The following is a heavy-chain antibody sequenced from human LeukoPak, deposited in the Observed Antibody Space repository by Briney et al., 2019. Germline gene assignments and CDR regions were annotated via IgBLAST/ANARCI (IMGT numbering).Heavy chain of an antibody. CDR1: GGSISSYY. V-gene: IGHV4-59*01. J-gene: IGHJ5*02. Sequence: SETLSLTCTVSGGSISSYYWSWIRQPPGKGLEWIGYIYYSGSTNYNPSLKSRVTISVDTSKNQFSLKLSSVTAADTAVYYCARGPDYYGSGTVGDNWFDPWGQGTLVTVSS. D-gene: IGHD3-10*01. CDR2: IYYSGST. CDR3: ARGPDYYGSGTVGDNWFDP.